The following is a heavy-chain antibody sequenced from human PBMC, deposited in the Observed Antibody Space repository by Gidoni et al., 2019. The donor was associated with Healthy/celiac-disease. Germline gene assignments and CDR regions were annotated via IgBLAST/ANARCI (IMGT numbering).Heavy chain of an antibody. V-gene: IGHV1-8*01. J-gene: IGHJ4*02. D-gene: IGHD4-17*01. Sequence: QVQLVQSGAEVKKPGASVKVSCQASGYTFTSYDINWVRQATGQGLEWMGWMNPNSGNTGYAQKFQGRVTMTRNTSISTAYMELSSLRSEDTAVYYCARAQHMHREHMTKGLGYWGQGTLVTVSS. CDR3: ARAQHMHREHMTKGLGY. CDR1: GYTFTSYD. CDR2: MNPNSGNT.